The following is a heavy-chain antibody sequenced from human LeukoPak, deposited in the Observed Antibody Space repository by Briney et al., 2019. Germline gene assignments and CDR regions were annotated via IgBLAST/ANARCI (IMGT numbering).Heavy chain of an antibody. V-gene: IGHV4-59*08. Sequence: SETLSLTCTVSGGSISSYYWSWIRQPPGKGLEWIGYIYYSGSTNYNPSLKSRVTISVDTSKNQFSLKLSSVTAADTAVYYCARQFTMVRGADYFDYWGQGTLVTVSS. CDR1: GGSISSYY. CDR2: IYYSGST. D-gene: IGHD3-10*01. CDR3: ARQFTMVRGADYFDY. J-gene: IGHJ4*02.